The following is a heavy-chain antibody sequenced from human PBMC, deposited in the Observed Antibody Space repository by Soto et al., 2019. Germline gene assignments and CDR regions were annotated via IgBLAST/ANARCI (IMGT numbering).Heavy chain of an antibody. CDR2: IYYSGGT. CDR3: ARDFTDSSGPTLGMGV. J-gene: IGHJ6*02. CDR1: GGSISSGGYY. Sequence: SETLSLTCTVSGGSISSGGYYWSWIRQHPGKGLEWIGYIYYSGGTYYNPSLKSRVTISVDTSKNQFSLKLSSVTAADTAVYYCARDFTDSSGPTLGMGVWGQGTTVTVSS. V-gene: IGHV4-31*03. D-gene: IGHD6-19*01.